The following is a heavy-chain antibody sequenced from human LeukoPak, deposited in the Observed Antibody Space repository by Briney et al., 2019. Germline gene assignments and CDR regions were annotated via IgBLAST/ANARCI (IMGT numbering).Heavy chain of an antibody. D-gene: IGHD3-22*01. Sequence: GGSLRLSCAASGFTFSSYGMHWVRQAPGKGLEWVAVISYDGSNKYYADSVKGRFTISRDNSKNTLYLQMNSLRAEDTAVYYCAKVGGGYFIDYWGQGTLVTVSS. CDR1: GFTFSSYG. J-gene: IGHJ4*02. CDR2: ISYDGSNK. CDR3: AKVGGGYFIDY. V-gene: IGHV3-30*18.